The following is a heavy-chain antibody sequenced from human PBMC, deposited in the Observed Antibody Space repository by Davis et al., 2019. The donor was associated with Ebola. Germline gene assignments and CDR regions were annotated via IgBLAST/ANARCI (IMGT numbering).Heavy chain of an antibody. J-gene: IGHJ5*02. CDR2: INHSGST. Sequence: MPSETLSLTCAVYGGSFSGYYWSWLLPPPVNGPSLIGEINHSGSTNYNPSLKSRVTISVDTSKNQFSLKLSSVTAADKAVYYCARVIGLNWFDPWGQGTLVTVSS. D-gene: IGHD1-26*01. CDR1: GGSFSGYY. CDR3: ARVIGLNWFDP. V-gene: IGHV4-34*01.